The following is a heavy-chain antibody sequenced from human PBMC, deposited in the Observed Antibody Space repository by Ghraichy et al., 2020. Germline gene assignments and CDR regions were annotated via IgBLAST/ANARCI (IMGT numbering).Heavy chain of an antibody. CDR3: ARDRVDLRAFDI. D-gene: IGHD3-9*01. CDR2: ISSSGNYT. J-gene: IGHJ3*02. Sequence: SCAASGFTFTDYYMTWIRQAPGMGLEWVSSISSSGNYTSYADSVKGRFTISRDNAKNSLYVQMNSLRAEDTAVYYCARDRVDLRAFDIWGQGTLVTVSS. V-gene: IGHV3-11*06. CDR1: GFTFTDYY.